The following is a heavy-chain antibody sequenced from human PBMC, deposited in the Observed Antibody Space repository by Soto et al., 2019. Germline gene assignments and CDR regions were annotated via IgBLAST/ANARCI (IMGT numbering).Heavy chain of an antibody. J-gene: IGHJ4*02. Sequence: GGSLRLSCAASGFTFRSYAMSWVRQAPGKGLEWVSAISGSGRSTYYADSVKGRFSISRDNSKNTLYLQMNSLRVEDTAVYYCARFLAGGYDDFDYWGQGTPVTVSS. CDR3: ARFLAGGYDDFDY. D-gene: IGHD5-12*01. CDR1: GFTFRSYA. V-gene: IGHV3-23*01. CDR2: ISGSGRST.